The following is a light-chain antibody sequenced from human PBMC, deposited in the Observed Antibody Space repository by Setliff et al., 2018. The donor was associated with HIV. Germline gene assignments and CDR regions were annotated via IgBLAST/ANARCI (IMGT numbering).Light chain of an antibody. CDR2: EVT. CDR1: SSDIGTFTF. J-gene: IGLJ1*01. V-gene: IGLV2-14*03. CDR3: SSYGSNSLYV. Sequence: QSVLAQPASVSGSPGQSITISCTGTSSDIGTFTFVSWYQQYPGKAPKLLIYEVTERPSGISARFSGFKSGNTASLTISGLQAEDEADYYCSSYGSNSLYVFGSGTKVTVL.